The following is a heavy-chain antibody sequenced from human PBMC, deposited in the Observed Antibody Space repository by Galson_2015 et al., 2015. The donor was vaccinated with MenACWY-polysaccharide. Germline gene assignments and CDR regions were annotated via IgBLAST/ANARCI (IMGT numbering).Heavy chain of an antibody. CDR2: IQHDGANK. CDR1: GSRFSNSG. CDR3: AREGCWMVFHAYES. D-gene: IGHD2-8*01. J-gene: IGHJ6*02. Sequence: SLRLSCAASGSRFSNSGMHWVRQAPGKGLEWVAVIQHDGANKVYADSVKGRFTISRDNSKNTLYLEINSLRAEDTAVYYCAREGCWMVFHAYESWGQGT. V-gene: IGHV3-33*01.